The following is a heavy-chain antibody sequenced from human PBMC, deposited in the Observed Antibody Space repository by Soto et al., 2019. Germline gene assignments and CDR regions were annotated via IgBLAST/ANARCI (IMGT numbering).Heavy chain of an antibody. CDR1: GGSFSGYY. J-gene: IGHJ4*02. Sequence: QVQLQQWGAGLLKPSETLSLTCAVYGGSFSGYYWSWIRQPPGKGLEWIGEINHSGSTNYNPSLRSRVTISVDTSKNQFSLKLSSVTAADTAVYCCASSSSSRGGYDYWGQGTLVTVSS. CDR2: INHSGST. D-gene: IGHD6-6*01. CDR3: ASSSSSRGGYDY. V-gene: IGHV4-34*01.